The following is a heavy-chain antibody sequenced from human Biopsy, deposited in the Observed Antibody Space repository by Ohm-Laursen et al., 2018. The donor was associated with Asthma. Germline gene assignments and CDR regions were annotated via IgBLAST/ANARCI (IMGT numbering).Heavy chain of an antibody. Sequence: SETLSLTCTVSGVSIRSYYWTWIRQPPGKGLEWIGNIRYSDSTYSNPSLKSRVTISVDTSKKQISLRLSSVIAADTAVYYCAGFCSGGNCPDHWGQGTLVTVSS. D-gene: IGHD2-15*01. CDR3: AGFCSGGNCPDH. CDR2: IRYSDST. CDR1: GVSIRSYY. V-gene: IGHV4-59*01. J-gene: IGHJ4*02.